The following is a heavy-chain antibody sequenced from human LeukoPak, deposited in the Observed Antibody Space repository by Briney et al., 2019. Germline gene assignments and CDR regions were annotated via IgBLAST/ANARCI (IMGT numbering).Heavy chain of an antibody. CDR3: ARPRDYGGNYVGFDY. Sequence: PVKVSCKASGGTFSSYAISWVRQAPGQGLEWMGGIIPIFGTANYAQKFQGRVTITADESTSTAYMELSSLRSEDTAVYYCARPRDYGGNYVGFDYWGQGTLVTVSS. J-gene: IGHJ4*02. CDR1: GGTFSSYA. V-gene: IGHV1-69*13. D-gene: IGHD4-23*01. CDR2: IIPIFGTA.